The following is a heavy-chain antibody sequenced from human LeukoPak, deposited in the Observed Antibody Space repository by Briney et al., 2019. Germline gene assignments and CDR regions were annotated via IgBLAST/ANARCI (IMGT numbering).Heavy chain of an antibody. D-gene: IGHD4-17*01. J-gene: IGHJ4*02. CDR1: GGSISSGSYS. CDR2: IHHSGIN. Sequence: SETLSLTCAVSGGSISSGSYSWSWIRQPPGKALEWIGYIHHSGINYYNPSLRSRVTTSLDTSRSQISLKVTSVTAADTAVYYCVRQNGDYFDSWGQGTLVIVSS. V-gene: IGHV4-30-2*01. CDR3: VRQNGDYFDS.